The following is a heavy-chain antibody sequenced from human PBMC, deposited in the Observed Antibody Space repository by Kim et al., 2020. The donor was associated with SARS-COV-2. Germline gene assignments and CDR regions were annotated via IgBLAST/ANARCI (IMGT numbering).Heavy chain of an antibody. Sequence: ASVKVSCKASGYTFTSYGISWVRQAPGQGLDWMGWISAYNGNTNYAQKLQGRVTMTTDTSTSTAYMELRSLRSDDTAVYYCARLHGRGWGRYYDFWSGYSRRPYFDYWGQGTLVTVSS. J-gene: IGHJ4*02. CDR2: ISAYNGNT. D-gene: IGHD3-3*01. V-gene: IGHV1-18*01. CDR3: ARLHGRGWGRYYDFWSGYSRRPYFDY. CDR1: GYTFTSYG.